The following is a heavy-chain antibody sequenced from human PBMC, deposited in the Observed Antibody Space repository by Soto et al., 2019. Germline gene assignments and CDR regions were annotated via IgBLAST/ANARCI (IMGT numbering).Heavy chain of an antibody. V-gene: IGHV4-34*01. Sequence: SETLSLTCAVYGGSFSGYYWSWIRQPPGKGLEWIGEINHSGSTNYNPSLKSRVTILVDTSKNQFSLKLSSVTAADTAVYYCARGQPRGYRYGQGDYYNYGMDVWGQGTTVNASS. J-gene: IGHJ6*02. D-gene: IGHD5-18*01. CDR2: INHSGST. CDR3: ARGQPRGYRYGQGDYYNYGMDV. CDR1: GGSFSGYY.